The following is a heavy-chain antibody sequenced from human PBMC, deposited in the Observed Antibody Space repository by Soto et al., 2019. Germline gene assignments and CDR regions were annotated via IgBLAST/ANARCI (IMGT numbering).Heavy chain of an antibody. J-gene: IGHJ6*03. D-gene: IGHD3-3*01. V-gene: IGHV3-33*01. Sequence: GGSLRLSCAASGFTFSGSGMHWVRQAPGMGLEWVAVLWHDSSTEYYADSVKGRFTVSRDNPKNNLFLQMNSLRAEDTAVYYCATRVPPDSDFWSGCYDYYYYYMDVWGKGTTVTVSS. CDR1: GFTFSGSG. CDR3: ATRVPPDSDFWSGCYDYYYYYMDV. CDR2: LWHDSSTE.